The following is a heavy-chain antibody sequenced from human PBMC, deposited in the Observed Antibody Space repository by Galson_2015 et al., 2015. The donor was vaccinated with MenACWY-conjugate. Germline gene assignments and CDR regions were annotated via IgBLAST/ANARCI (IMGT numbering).Heavy chain of an antibody. V-gene: IGHV4-59*01. D-gene: IGHD2-15*01. Sequence: SETLSLTCTVSGGSISSYYWSWIRQPPGKGLEWIGYKYFSGSTNYNPSLKSRVTISVDTSKNQFSLKLSSVTAADTAVYDCARVIGYCSGGSCYGQFDPWGQGTLVTVSS. CDR2: KYFSGST. J-gene: IGHJ5*02. CDR1: GGSISSYY. CDR3: ARVIGYCSGGSCYGQFDP.